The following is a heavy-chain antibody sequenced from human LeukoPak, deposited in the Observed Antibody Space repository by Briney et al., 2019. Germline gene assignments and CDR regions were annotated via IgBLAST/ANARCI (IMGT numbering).Heavy chain of an antibody. CDR1: GGSISSYY. Sequence: SETLSLTCTVSGGSISSYYWSWVRQPAGKGLEWIGRIYASGNTNYNPSLKGRVTMTVDTSKNQFSLNLSSVTAADTAVYYCARGRGSSWYYFDYWGQGTLVSVSS. V-gene: IGHV4-4*07. D-gene: IGHD6-13*01. J-gene: IGHJ4*02. CDR3: ARGRGSSWYYFDY. CDR2: IYASGNT.